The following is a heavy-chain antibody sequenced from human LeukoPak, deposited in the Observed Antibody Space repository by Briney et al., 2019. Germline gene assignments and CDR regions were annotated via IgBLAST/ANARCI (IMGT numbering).Heavy chain of an antibody. Sequence: GGSLRLSCAASGFTFSNYGMHWVRQAPGKGLEWVAFIRFDGTNKFYADSVKGRFTISRDNSKNTLYMQMNSLRAEDTAVYYCAKDRRPNNYYASGSDYWGQGTLVTVSS. D-gene: IGHD3-10*01. J-gene: IGHJ4*02. V-gene: IGHV3-30*02. CDR3: AKDRRPNNYYASGSDY. CDR1: GFTFSNYG. CDR2: IRFDGTNK.